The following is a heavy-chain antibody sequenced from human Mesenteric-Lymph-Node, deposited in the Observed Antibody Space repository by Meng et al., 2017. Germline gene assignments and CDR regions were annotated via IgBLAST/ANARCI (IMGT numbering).Heavy chain of an antibody. CDR2: IRSKANSYAT. V-gene: IGHV3-73*01. CDR3: ARDQVEDYGDYLWDAFDI. D-gene: IGHD4-17*01. Sequence: GGSLRLSCAASGFTFSGSAMHWVRQASGKGLEWVGRIRSKANSYATAYAASVKGRFTICRDDSKNTAYLQMNSLRAEDTAVYYCARDQVEDYGDYLWDAFDIWGQGTMVTVSS. J-gene: IGHJ3*02. CDR1: GFTFSGSA.